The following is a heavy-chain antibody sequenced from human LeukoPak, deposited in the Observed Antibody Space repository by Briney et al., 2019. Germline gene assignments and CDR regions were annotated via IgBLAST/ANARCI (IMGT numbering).Heavy chain of an antibody. CDR2: IHPNNGDT. Sequence: ASVKVSCKASGYTFSGTGWYLYWLRQAPGQGLECMGWIHPNNGDTAYAQKFEGRVAMTRDTSISTAYMELRRLRPDDTAVYFCARDGPAQMVDLDFWGQGTLVTVSS. CDR3: ARDGPAQMVDLDF. J-gene: IGHJ4*02. V-gene: IGHV1-2*02. CDR1: GYTFSGTGWY. D-gene: IGHD3-10*01.